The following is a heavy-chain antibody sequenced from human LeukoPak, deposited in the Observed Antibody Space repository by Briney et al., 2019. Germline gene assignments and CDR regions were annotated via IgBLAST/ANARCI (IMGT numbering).Heavy chain of an antibody. CDR3: GRETIAATGTSVFFDY. CDR2: IYHSGST. CDR1: GASVSSSGYY. V-gene: IGHV4-61*08. J-gene: IGHJ4*02. D-gene: IGHD6-13*01. Sequence: SETLSLTCTVSGASVSSSGYYWSWIRQPPGKGLEWIGYIYHSGSTNYNPSLKSRVTVSVDTSKNQFSLKLTSMTAADTAVYYCGRETIAATGTSVFFDYWGQGTLVTVSS.